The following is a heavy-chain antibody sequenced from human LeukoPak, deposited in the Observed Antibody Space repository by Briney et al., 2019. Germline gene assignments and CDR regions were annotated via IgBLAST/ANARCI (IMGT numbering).Heavy chain of an antibody. Sequence: SETLSLTCTVSGGSISSRSYSWGWIRQSPGKGLEWIGSVYHSGSTTTNPSLRSRATISVDTSKNQISLRLSAVTAADTAMYYCARQDFKDSLRVSAINWFDPWGQGTLVTVSS. CDR1: GGSISSRSYS. CDR3: ARQDFKDSLRVSAINWFDP. V-gene: IGHV4-39*01. J-gene: IGHJ5*02. D-gene: IGHD5/OR15-5a*01. CDR2: VYHSGST.